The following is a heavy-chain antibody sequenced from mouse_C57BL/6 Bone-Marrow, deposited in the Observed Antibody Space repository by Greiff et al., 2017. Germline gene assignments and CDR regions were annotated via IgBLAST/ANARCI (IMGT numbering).Heavy chain of an antibody. V-gene: IGHV1-47*01. Sequence: QVQLKESGAELVKPGASVKMSCKASGYTFTTYPIEWMKQNHGKSLEWIGNFHPYNDDTKYNEKFKGKATLTVEKSSSTVYLELSRLTSDDSAVYYCAVITTVVAGGFDYWGQGTTLTVSS. D-gene: IGHD1-1*01. CDR3: AVITTVVAGGFDY. CDR2: FHPYNDDT. CDR1: GYTFTTYP. J-gene: IGHJ2*01.